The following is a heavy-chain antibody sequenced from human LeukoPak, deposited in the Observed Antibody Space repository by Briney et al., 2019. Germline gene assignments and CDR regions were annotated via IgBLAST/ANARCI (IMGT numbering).Heavy chain of an antibody. J-gene: IGHJ4*02. CDR3: ARDPIFGVVIAY. V-gene: IGHV3-7*01. CDR1: GFTFSNAW. CDR2: IKQDGSEK. D-gene: IGHD3-3*01. Sequence: GGSLRLSCAASGFTFSNAWMSWVRQAPGKGLEWVANIKQDGSEKYYVDSVKGRFTISRDNAKNSLYLQMNSLRAEDTAVYYCARDPIFGVVIAYWGQGTLVTVSS.